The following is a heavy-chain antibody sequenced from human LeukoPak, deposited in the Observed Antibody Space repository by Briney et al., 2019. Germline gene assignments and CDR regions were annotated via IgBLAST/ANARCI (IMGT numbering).Heavy chain of an antibody. CDR3: ARDKRVLSYYYGMDV. D-gene: IGHD2-8*01. CDR1: GFTFSEHY. J-gene: IGHJ6*04. V-gene: IGHV3-72*01. CDR2: TRNKANSYTT. Sequence: GGSLRLSCAASGFTFSEHYMDWVRQAPGKGLEWVGRTRNKANSYTTEYAASVKGRFTISRDDSKNSLYLQMNSLKTEDTAVYYCARDKRVLSYYYGMDVWGKGTTVTVSS.